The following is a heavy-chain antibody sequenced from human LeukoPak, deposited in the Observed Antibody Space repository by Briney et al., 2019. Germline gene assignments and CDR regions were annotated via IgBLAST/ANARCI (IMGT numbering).Heavy chain of an antibody. V-gene: IGHV4-59*01. D-gene: IGHD3-22*01. Sequence: PSETLSLTCGVYGGSISSYYWSWIRQPPGKGLEWIGYIYYSGSTNYNPSLKSRVTISVDTSKNQFSLRLSSVTAADTAVYYCARVTGYMIEDYFDYWGQGTLVTVSS. CDR1: GGSISSYY. CDR3: ARVTGYMIEDYFDY. J-gene: IGHJ4*02. CDR2: IYYSGST.